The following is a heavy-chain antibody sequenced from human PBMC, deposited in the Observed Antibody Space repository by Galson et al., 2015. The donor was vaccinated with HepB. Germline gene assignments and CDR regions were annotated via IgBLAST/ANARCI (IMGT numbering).Heavy chain of an antibody. CDR1: GFTVSSNY. D-gene: IGHD1-26*01. J-gene: IGHJ3*02. CDR3: ARAGKWEPDAFDI. Sequence: SLRLSCAASGFTVSSNYMSWVRQAPGKGLEWVSVIYSGGSTYNADSVKGRFTISRDNSKNTLYLQMNSLRAEDTAVYYCARAGKWEPDAFDIWGQGTMVTVSS. V-gene: IGHV3-66*01. CDR2: IYSGGST.